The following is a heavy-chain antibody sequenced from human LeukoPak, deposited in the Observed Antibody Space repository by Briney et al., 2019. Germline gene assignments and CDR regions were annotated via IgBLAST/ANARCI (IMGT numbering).Heavy chain of an antibody. J-gene: IGHJ4*02. D-gene: IGHD1-26*01. CDR1: GGSIGSSTYY. Sequence: SETLSLTCTVSGGSIGSSTYYWGWIRQPPGKGLEWIGSIYYSGSTYYNPSLKSRITISVDTPKNPFSLRLSSVTAAATAVYYCARPEVGATRGLDYWGQGTLVTVSS. CDR3: ARPEVGATRGLDY. CDR2: IYYSGST. V-gene: IGHV4-39*01.